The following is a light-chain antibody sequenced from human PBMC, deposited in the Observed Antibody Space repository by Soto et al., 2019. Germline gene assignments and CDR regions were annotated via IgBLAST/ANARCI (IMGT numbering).Light chain of an antibody. CDR1: QSITTL. V-gene: IGKV1-5*01. CDR2: EAS. J-gene: IGKJ1*01. Sequence: DIQMTQSPSTLSASVGDRVTITCRASQSITTLLAWIQQKQGKAPKLLMYEASNLDSGVPSRFIGSGFGTEFTLTITRLQPDDVATYYCQQYRSFPRTFGQGTKVEIK. CDR3: QQYRSFPRT.